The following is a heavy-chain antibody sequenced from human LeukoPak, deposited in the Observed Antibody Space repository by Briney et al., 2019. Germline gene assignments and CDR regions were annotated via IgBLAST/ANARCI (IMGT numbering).Heavy chain of an antibody. D-gene: IGHD4-17*01. Sequence: GGSLRLSCAASGFTFSSYEMNWVRQAPGKGLEWVSYISSSGSTIYYADSVKGRFTISRDNAKNSLYLQMNSLRAEDTAVYYCARRKFGDYPFDYWDQGTLVTVSS. CDR3: ARRKFGDYPFDY. CDR2: ISSSGSTI. J-gene: IGHJ4*02. V-gene: IGHV3-48*03. CDR1: GFTFSSYE.